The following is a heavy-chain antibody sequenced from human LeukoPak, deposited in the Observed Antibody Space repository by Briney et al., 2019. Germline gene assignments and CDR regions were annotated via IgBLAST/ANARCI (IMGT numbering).Heavy chain of an antibody. CDR3: ARDRRAAAGTTPDY. CDR2: MNQDGSEK. Sequence: SGGSLRLSCAASGFTFSTYWMTWVRQTPGKGLEWVANMNQDGSEKYYVDSVKGRFTISRDNSKNTLYLQMNSLRAEDTAVYYCARDRRAAAGTTPDYWGQGTLVTVSS. D-gene: IGHD6-13*01. V-gene: IGHV3-7*01. CDR1: GFTFSTYW. J-gene: IGHJ4*02.